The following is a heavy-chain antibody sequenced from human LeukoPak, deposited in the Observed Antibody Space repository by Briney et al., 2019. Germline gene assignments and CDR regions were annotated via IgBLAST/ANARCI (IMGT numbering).Heavy chain of an antibody. CDR2: ISSSGSTK. CDR1: GFTFSDYY. V-gene: IGHV3-11*04. CDR3: ARALYDSSGYYSHFDY. D-gene: IGHD3-22*01. Sequence: GGSLRLSCAASGFTFSDYYMFWIRQAPGKGLEWVSYISSSGSTKYYADSVKGRFTISRDNAKNSLYLQMNSLRAEDTAVYYCARALYDSSGYYSHFDYWGQGTLVTVSS. J-gene: IGHJ4*02.